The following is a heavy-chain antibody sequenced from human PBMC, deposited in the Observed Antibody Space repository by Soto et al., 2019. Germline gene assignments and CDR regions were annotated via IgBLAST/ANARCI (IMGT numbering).Heavy chain of an antibody. Sequence: GGSLRLSCAASGFSFSNYWMSWVRQAPGKGLEWVGNINQDGTGGYYVDSLKGRFTISRDNAKNSLFLQMNNLRAEDTAVYYCASRGSEGIHFDSWGQGSLVTVS. CDR2: INQDGTGG. D-gene: IGHD5-12*01. CDR3: ASRGSEGIHFDS. J-gene: IGHJ4*02. V-gene: IGHV3-7*03. CDR1: GFSFSNYW.